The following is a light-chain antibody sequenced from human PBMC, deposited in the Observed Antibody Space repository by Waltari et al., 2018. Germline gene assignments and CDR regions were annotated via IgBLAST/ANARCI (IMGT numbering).Light chain of an antibody. J-gene: IGKJ5*01. CDR2: DGY. CDR1: QGISSW. Sequence: DIQMTQSPSSVSASVGAGVTITCRASQGISSWLAWYQQKPGKAPNLLIYDGYKMQTGVPSRFSGSGSGTVFTLTISSLQPEDSATYYCQQANSFPITFGQGTRLEIK. CDR3: QQANSFPIT. V-gene: IGKV1-12*01.